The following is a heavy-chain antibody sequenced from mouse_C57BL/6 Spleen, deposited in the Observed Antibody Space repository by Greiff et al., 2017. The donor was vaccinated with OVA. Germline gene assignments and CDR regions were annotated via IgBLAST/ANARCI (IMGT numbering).Heavy chain of an antibody. J-gene: IGHJ2*01. V-gene: IGHV7-3*01. CDR1: GFTFTDYY. Sequence: EVKVVESGGGLVQPGGSLSLSCAASGFTFTDYYMSWVRQPPGKALEWLGFIRNKANGYTTEYSASVKGRLTISRANPQSILYLQMNALRAEDSATYYCARSTIITTAIDYWGQGTTLTVSS. CDR2: IRNKANGYTT. D-gene: IGHD1-2*01. CDR3: ARSTIITTAIDY.